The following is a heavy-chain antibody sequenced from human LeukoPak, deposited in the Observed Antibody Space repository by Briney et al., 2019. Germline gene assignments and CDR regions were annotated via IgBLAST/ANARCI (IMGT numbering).Heavy chain of an antibody. J-gene: IGHJ3*02. CDR3: ARLLDNDSSGYPDTFDM. Sequence: TETLSLTCTLSGGSISGHYWSWIRRPPGKGLEWIGYIYYSGTTKYNPSLQSRVAISLDTSENTFSLKVTSVTAADTAMYYCARLLDNDSSGYPDTFDMWGRGTVVAVSS. V-gene: IGHV4-59*11. D-gene: IGHD6-25*01. CDR1: GGSISGHY. CDR2: IYYSGTT.